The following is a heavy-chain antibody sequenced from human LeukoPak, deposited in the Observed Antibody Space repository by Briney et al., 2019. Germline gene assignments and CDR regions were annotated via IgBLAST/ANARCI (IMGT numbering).Heavy chain of an antibody. CDR1: GGSFSGYY. D-gene: IGHD4-23*01. CDR3: ARRLRWSHYYYKHV. V-gene: IGHV4-34*01. J-gene: IGHJ6*03. CDR2: INHSGIT. Sequence: SGTLSLTCAVYGGSFSGYYLSWIRQAPGKGLEWVWEINHSGITNYNPSLRSRVTISVDTSKNQSSLKLSSVTAADTAVYYCARRLRWSHYYYKHVWGNATTVT.